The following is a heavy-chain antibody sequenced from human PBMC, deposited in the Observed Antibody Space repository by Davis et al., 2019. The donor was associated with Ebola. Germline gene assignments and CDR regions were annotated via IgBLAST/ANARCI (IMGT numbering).Heavy chain of an antibody. D-gene: IGHD3-3*01. V-gene: IGHV3-48*02. CDR2: ISSSSSTI. Sequence: GGSLRLSCAASGFTFSSYSMNWVRQAPGKGLEWVSYISSSSSTIYYADSVKGRFTISRDNAKNSLYLQMNSLRDEDTAVYYCARDHAIFGVVMPDYFDYWGQGTLVTVSS. CDR3: ARDHAIFGVVMPDYFDY. CDR1: GFTFSSYS. J-gene: IGHJ4*02.